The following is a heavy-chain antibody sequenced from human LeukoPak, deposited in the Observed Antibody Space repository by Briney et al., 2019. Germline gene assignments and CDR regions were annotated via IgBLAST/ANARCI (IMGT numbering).Heavy chain of an antibody. CDR2: LNQDGSVQ. CDR3: ARDHNVADV. J-gene: IGHJ3*01. V-gene: IGHV3-7*01. Sequence: GGSLRLSCEASGFTFSHYWMTWYRQAPGKGLEWVPNLNQDGSVQAYGDSVRGRFTISRDNAKNSVYIQMSSLRVEDTAMYYCARDHNVADVWGQGTMVTVSS. CDR1: GFTFSHYW. D-gene: IGHD2-8*01.